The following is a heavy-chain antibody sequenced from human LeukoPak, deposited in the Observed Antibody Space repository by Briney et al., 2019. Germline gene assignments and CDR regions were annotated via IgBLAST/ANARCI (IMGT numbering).Heavy chain of an antibody. V-gene: IGHV3-74*01. CDR2: ISTDGGHI. CDR3: ARSGGSGFAY. Sequence: GGSLRLSCAASGFTFSTYWMHWVRQAPGKGLMWVSHISTDGGHIRYADSVKGRFTISRDNVKNMVYLQMNSLRAEDTAVYYCARSGGSGFAYWGQGTLVTVSS. J-gene: IGHJ4*02. CDR1: GFTFSTYW. D-gene: IGHD3-10*01.